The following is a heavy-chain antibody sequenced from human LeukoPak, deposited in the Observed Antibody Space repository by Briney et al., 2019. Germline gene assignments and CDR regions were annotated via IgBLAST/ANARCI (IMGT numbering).Heavy chain of an antibody. Sequence: GGSLRLSCVASGFSFSDHYMTWIRQAPGKVLEWVSYISGTGSRTYYGDAGEGRFAISRDNAKRLVDLQMNSLRADDTAIYYCARSTVTAAGALDYWGQGILVTVSS. D-gene: IGHD6-25*01. CDR1: GFSFSDHY. CDR3: ARSTVTAAGALDY. J-gene: IGHJ4*02. V-gene: IGHV3-11*01. CDR2: ISGTGSRT.